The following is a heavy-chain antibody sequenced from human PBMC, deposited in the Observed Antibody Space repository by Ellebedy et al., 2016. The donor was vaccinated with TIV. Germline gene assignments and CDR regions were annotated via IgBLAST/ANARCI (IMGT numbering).Heavy chain of an antibody. CDR3: ATGYDYTWGRLHDY. V-gene: IGHV1-24*01. CDR1: GDTLSELS. CDR2: FAPEHSET. Sequence: ASVKVSXXVSGDTLSELSVHWVRQSPGKGLEWMGGFAPEHSETMYSQNFQGRVTMTEDTSTGTAYMELSSLRSEDTAVYYCATGYDYTWGRLHDYWGQGTLVTVSS. J-gene: IGHJ4*02. D-gene: IGHD3-16*01.